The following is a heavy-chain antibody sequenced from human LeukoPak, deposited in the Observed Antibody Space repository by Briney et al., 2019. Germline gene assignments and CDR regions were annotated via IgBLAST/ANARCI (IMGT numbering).Heavy chain of an antibody. J-gene: IGHJ4*02. CDR3: ARDKKIAAAGRVFD. CDR1: GFTFSSYS. D-gene: IGHD6-13*01. Sequence: PGGSLRLSCAASGFTFSSYSMNWVRQAPGKGLEWVSYISSSSSTIYYADSVKGRFTISRDNAKNSLYLQMNSLRAEDTAVYYCARDKKIAAAGRVFDWGQGTLVTVSS. CDR2: ISSSSSTI. V-gene: IGHV3-48*01.